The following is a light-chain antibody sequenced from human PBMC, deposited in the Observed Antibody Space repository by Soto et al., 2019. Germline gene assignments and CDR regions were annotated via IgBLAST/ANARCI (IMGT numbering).Light chain of an antibody. Sequence: EIVLTQSPGTLSLSPGEGATISCRASQSVYVNLAWYQQKPGQSPRLLIYGASTRATDIPDRFSGSGSDTDFALTISRLEPEDFAVYYCQQYSGSPFTFGPGTKVNIK. CDR1: QSVYVN. CDR2: GAS. CDR3: QQYSGSPFT. V-gene: IGKV3-20*01. J-gene: IGKJ3*01.